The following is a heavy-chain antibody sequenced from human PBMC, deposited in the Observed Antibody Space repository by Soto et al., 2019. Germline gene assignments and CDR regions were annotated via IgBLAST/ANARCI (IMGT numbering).Heavy chain of an antibody. CDR1: GYSFTSYW. CDR3: ARHFMYSGYDWGAWFDP. V-gene: IGHV5-10-1*01. CDR2: IDPSDSYT. J-gene: IGHJ5*02. Sequence: LGESLKISCKGSGYSFTSYWISWVRQMPGKGLEWMGRIDPSDSYTNYSPSFQGHVTISADKSISTAYLQWSSLKASDTAMYYCARHFMYSGYDWGAWFDPWGQGTLVTVSS. D-gene: IGHD5-12*01.